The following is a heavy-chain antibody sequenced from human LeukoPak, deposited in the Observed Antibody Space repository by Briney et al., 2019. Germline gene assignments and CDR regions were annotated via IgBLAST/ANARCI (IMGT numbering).Heavy chain of an antibody. V-gene: IGHV3-64D*09. D-gene: IGHD3-3*01. CDR1: GFTFSSYA. Sequence: GGSLRLSCSASGFTFSSYAMHWVRQAPGKGLEYVSAISSNGGSTYYADSVKGRFTISRDNSKNTLYLQMSSLRAEDTAVYYCEKDPGRYDSILYYFDYWGQGTLVTVSS. CDR3: EKDPGRYDSILYYFDY. CDR2: ISSNGGST. J-gene: IGHJ4*02.